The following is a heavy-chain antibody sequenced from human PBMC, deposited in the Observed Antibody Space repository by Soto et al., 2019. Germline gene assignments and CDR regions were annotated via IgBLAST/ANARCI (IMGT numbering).Heavy chain of an antibody. D-gene: IGHD2-15*01. CDR3: ARGLRGGSSGIYYYYMDV. CDR1: GYTLTNHF. V-gene: IGHV1-8*01. Sequence: ASVKVSCKTSGYTLTNHFIHWARQDPGQRPMWMGCINPVNGNTGYSQNFQDRVTMGRNTSISTAYMELSSLRSEDTAVYYCARGLRGGSSGIYYYYMDVWGKGTTVTVSS. CDR2: INPVNGNT. J-gene: IGHJ6*03.